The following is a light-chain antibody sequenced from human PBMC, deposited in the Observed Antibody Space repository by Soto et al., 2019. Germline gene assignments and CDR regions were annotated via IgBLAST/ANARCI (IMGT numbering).Light chain of an antibody. Sequence: DIHMTHSPSNLSGSVGDRVTITCRASQTISSWLAWYQQKPGKAPKLLIYKASTLKSGVPSRFSGSGSGTEFTLTISSLQPDDFATYYCQHYNSYSEAFGQGTKVDIK. J-gene: IGKJ1*01. V-gene: IGKV1-5*03. CDR2: KAS. CDR3: QHYNSYSEA. CDR1: QTISSW.